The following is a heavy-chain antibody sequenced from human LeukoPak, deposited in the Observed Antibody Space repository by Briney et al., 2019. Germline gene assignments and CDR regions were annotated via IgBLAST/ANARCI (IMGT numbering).Heavy chain of an antibody. D-gene: IGHD3-3*01. Sequence: PGGSLRLSCAASGFTFSSYEMNWVRQAPGKGLEWGSYISSSGSTIYYADSVKGRFTISRDNSKNTLYLQMNSLRAEDTAVYYCAKVSIWSGYFTRKEYYMDVWGKGTTVTVSS. J-gene: IGHJ6*03. CDR1: GFTFSSYE. V-gene: IGHV3-48*03. CDR3: AKVSIWSGYFTRKEYYMDV. CDR2: ISSSGSTI.